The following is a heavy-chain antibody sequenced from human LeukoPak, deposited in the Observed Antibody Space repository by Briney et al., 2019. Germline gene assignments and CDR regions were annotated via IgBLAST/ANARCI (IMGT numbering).Heavy chain of an antibody. CDR3: ARVPPPSSTSFTFDY. V-gene: IGHV3-74*01. CDR2: INSDGSST. D-gene: IGHD2-2*01. J-gene: IGHJ4*02. CDR1: GFTFSTYA. Sequence: PGGSLRLSCAASGFTFSTYALTWVRQAPGKGLVWVSRINSDGSSTSYADSVKGRFTISRDNAKNTLYLQMNSLRAEDTAVYYCARVPPPSSTSFTFDYWGQGTLVTVSS.